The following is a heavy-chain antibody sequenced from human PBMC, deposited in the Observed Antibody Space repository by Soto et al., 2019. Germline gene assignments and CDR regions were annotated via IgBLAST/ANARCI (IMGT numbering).Heavy chain of an antibody. CDR2: INSDGST. CDR3: ARSGYSVAWGY. V-gene: IGHV3-53*01. D-gene: IGHD5-18*01. Sequence: EVQLVESGGGLIPPGGSLRLSCAASGFLVNSAYMTWVRQAPGKGLEWLSMINSDGSTLYAESVKARFTISRHNSKNRLVLQMNGRRAEDRAMYYCARSGYSVAWGYWGQGTLVIVTS. CDR1: GFLVNSAY. J-gene: IGHJ4*02.